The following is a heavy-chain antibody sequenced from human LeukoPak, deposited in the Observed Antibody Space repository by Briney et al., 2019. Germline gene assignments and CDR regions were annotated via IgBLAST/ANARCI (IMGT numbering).Heavy chain of an antibody. V-gene: IGHV3-23*01. J-gene: IGHJ4*02. D-gene: IGHD3-16*01. Sequence: PGGSLRLSCAASGFTFSIYPMSWVRQAPGEGLEWVSSIGVSGGYAYYANFVKGRFITSRDNSKNTLYLQMNSLRAEDTAVYYCAKDLFGGPARAFFDYWGQGTLVTVSS. CDR1: GFTFSIYP. CDR2: IGVSGGYA. CDR3: AKDLFGGPARAFFDY.